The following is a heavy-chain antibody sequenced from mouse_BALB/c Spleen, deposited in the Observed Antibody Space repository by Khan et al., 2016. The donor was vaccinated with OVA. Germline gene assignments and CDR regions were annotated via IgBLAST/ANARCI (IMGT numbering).Heavy chain of an antibody. J-gene: IGHJ3*01. CDR3: ARAFYNGAWFAY. D-gene: IGHD1-3*01. CDR2: IWAGGST. CDR1: GFSLSNYG. Sequence: VQLQESGPGLVAPSQTLSITYTVSGFSLSNYGVHWVRQPPGKGLEWLGVIWAGGSTNHNSALMSRLSISKDDSKSQVFLNMNSLQTDDTAMYYCARAFYNGAWFAYWGQGTLVTVSA. V-gene: IGHV2-9*02.